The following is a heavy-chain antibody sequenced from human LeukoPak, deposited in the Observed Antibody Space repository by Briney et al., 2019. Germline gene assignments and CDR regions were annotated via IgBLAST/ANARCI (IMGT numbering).Heavy chain of an antibody. CDR1: GGSFSFYY. CDR3: ARRGQDFDF. Sequence: SETLSLTCAVDGGSFSFYYWSWIRQTPGKGLEWIGEINHSGSSNYNPSLKSRVTISVDTSKNQFSLKLNSVTAADTAVYYCARRGQDFDFWGQGILVTVSA. J-gene: IGHJ4*02. V-gene: IGHV4-34*01. CDR2: INHSGSS.